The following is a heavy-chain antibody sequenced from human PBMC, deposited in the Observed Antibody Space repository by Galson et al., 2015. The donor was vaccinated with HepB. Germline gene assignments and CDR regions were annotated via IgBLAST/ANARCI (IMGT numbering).Heavy chain of an antibody. Sequence: SLRLSCAASGFTFNSHTMHWVRQAPGKGLEWVAVMSYDGGNEYYADSVRGRFTISRDNSKNTLYLQMNSLRAEDTAVYYCARDGGYSYGTGYLDYWGQGTLVTVSS. CDR3: ARDGGYSYGTGYLDY. J-gene: IGHJ4*03. CDR2: MSYDGGNE. D-gene: IGHD5-18*01. CDR1: GFTFNSHT. V-gene: IGHV3-30*04.